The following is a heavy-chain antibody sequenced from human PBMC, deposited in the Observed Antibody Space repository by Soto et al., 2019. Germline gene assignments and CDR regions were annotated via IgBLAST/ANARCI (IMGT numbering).Heavy chain of an antibody. CDR1: GDSISSDDYY. D-gene: IGHD2-21*02. J-gene: IGHJ4*02. CDR2: IYHSGRT. V-gene: IGHV4-30-4*01. Sequence: PSETLSLTCTVSGDSISSDDYYWSWIRQPPGAGLEWIGYIYHSGRTLDNPSLTSRVTISIDTSKNQFSLKLTSVTAADTAVYYCARELSDSPDHFDAWGQGTLVTVSS. CDR3: ARELSDSPDHFDA.